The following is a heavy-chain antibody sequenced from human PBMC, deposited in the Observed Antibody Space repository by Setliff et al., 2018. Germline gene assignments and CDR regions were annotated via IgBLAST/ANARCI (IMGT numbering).Heavy chain of an antibody. V-gene: IGHV1-69*13. D-gene: IGHD3-3*01. CDR3: AREDGTYYNFWSGYSTTPYYGMDV. J-gene: IGHJ6*02. Sequence: SVKVSCKASGGTFSSYAISWVRQAPGQGLEWMGGIIPIFGTANYAQKFQGRVTITADESTSTAYMELSSLRSEDTAVYYCAREDGTYYNFWSGYSTTPYYGMDVWDQGTTVTVSS. CDR1: GGTFSSYA. CDR2: IIPIFGTA.